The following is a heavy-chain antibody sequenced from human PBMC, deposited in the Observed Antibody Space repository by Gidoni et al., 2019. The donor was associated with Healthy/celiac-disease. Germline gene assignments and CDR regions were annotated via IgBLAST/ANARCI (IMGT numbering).Heavy chain of an antibody. V-gene: IGHV1-69*04. J-gene: IGHJ4*02. D-gene: IGHD6-13*01. CDR2: IIPILGIA. CDR1: GGTFSSYA. CDR3: ARDIRRSSSWLLDY. Sequence: QVQLVQSGAEVKKPGSSVKVSCKASGGTFSSYAISWVRQAPGQGLEWMGRIIPILGIANYAQKFQGRVTITADKSTSTAYMELSSLRSEDTAVYYCARDIRRSSSWLLDYWGQGTLVTVSS.